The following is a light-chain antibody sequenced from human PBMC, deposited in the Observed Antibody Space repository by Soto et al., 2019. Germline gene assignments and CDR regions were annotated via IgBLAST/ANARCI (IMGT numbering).Light chain of an antibody. Sequence: QSVLTQPPSVSAAPGQKVIISCSGSSSNIGSNYVSWYQQLPGTAPKLLIYDKNERPSGIPDRFSASKSGTSATLGITGLQTGDEADYYCGAWYHSLNVGLFGGGTKVTVL. V-gene: IGLV1-51*01. CDR3: GAWYHSLNVGL. CDR2: DKN. CDR1: SSNIGSNY. J-gene: IGLJ3*02.